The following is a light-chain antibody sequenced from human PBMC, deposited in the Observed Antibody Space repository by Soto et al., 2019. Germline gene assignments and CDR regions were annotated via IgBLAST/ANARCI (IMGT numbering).Light chain of an antibody. J-gene: IGKJ2*01. CDR1: QYIRND. CDR2: ATS. Sequence: IQMTQSPSSLSASVGDRVTITCRASQYIRNDLGWYQQKPGKAPKLLIYATSLLHSDVPSRFSGSGSGTDFTLTISSLQPEDFATYYCFQDYNYPHSFGQGTKLEIK. V-gene: IGKV1-6*01. CDR3: FQDYNYPHS.